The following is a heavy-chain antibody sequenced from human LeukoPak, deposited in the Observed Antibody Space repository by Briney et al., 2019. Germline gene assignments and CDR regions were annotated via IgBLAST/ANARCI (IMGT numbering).Heavy chain of an antibody. J-gene: IGHJ4*02. CDR2: LNPNSGNT. CDR3: ARSTMGARRKYDY. CDR1: ADTFTTYD. Sequence: ASVKVSRKASADTFTTYDVNWVRQATGQGLEWMGWLNPNSGNTGYVQKFQGRVTMTMNTSISTAYMELTSLTSEDTAVYYCARSTMGARRKYDYWGQGTLVTVSS. D-gene: IGHD1-26*01. V-gene: IGHV1-8*01.